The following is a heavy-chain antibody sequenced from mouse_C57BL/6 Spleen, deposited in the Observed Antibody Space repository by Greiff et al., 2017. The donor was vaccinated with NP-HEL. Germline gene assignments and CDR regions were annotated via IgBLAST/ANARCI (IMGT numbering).Heavy chain of an antibody. CDR1: EYEFPSHD. V-gene: IGHV5-2*01. CDR2: INSDGGRT. Sequence: EVHLVESGGGLVQPGESLKLSCESNEYEFPSHDMSWVRKTPEKRLELVAAINSDGGRTYYHDNMERRFIIYRDNTTKTLYMKMSSLRSEDTALHCGTRHKLSRGYFDVWGTGTPVTVSS. D-gene: IGHD2-12*01. J-gene: IGHJ1*03. CDR3: TRHKLSRGYFDV.